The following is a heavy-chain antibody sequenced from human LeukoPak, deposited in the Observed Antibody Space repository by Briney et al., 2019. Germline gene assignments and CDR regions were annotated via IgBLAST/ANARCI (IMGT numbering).Heavy chain of an antibody. CDR1: GFTFSSYG. J-gene: IGHJ3*02. V-gene: IGHV3-48*04. CDR2: ISSSGSTI. D-gene: IGHD4-17*01. CDR3: ARLTTVTSLVAFDI. Sequence: GGSLRLSCAASGFTFSSYGMHWVRQAPGKGLEWVSYISSSGSTIYYADSVKGRFTISRDNAKNSLYLQMNSLRAEDTAVYYCARLTTVTSLVAFDIWGQGTMVTVSS.